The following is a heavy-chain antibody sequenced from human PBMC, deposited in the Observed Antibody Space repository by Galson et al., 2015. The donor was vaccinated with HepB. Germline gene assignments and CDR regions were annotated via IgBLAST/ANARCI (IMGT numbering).Heavy chain of an antibody. Sequence: SLRLSCAASRVTIRTYVMHWVRQAPGKGLEYLSSISDTGETIYYAASVRGRFAISRDNSRNTVSLHMSSLRAEATAVYYCVGYSTNVIQDDYWGQGTLVTVSS. J-gene: IGHJ4*02. CDR1: RVTIRTYV. CDR2: ISDTGETI. CDR3: VGYSTNVIQDDY. D-gene: IGHD2-15*01. V-gene: IGHV3-64D*06.